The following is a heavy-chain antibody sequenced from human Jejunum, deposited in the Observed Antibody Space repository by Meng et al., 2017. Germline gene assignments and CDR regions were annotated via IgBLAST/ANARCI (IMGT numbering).Heavy chain of an antibody. D-gene: IGHD2-15*01. CDR1: GGSISSSNR. CDR2: MYHGGDT. J-gene: IGHJ4*02. CDR3: ARDWGCRDGSCFSGLLEY. Sequence: QLQLQESGPGLVKPSGTLSHTCGFPGGSISSSNRWSWVRQSPGKGLEWIGEMYHGGDTNYNPSLETRVTISTDTSRNEFSLKLRSVTAADTAVYYCARDWGCRDGSCFSGLLEYWGQGSLVTFSS. V-gene: IGHV4-4*02.